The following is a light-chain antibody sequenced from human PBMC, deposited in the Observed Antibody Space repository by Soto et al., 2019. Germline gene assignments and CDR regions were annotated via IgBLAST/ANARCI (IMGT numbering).Light chain of an antibody. Sequence: QSVLTQPASVSGSPGQSITISCTGTSSDVGGYNYVSWYQQHPGKAPKLMIYDVSNRPSGVSNRFSGSKSGNTASLTISGLRAEDEADYYCSSYTSSSTLLVFGTGTKVTVL. CDR1: SSDVGGYNY. V-gene: IGLV2-14*01. CDR2: DVS. CDR3: SSYTSSSTLLV. J-gene: IGLJ1*01.